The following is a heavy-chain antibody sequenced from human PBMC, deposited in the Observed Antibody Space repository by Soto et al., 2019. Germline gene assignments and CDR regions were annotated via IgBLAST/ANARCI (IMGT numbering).Heavy chain of an antibody. CDR3: AREGLGIYAFDI. V-gene: IGHV4-59*01. CDR2: IYYSGST. J-gene: IGHJ3*02. Sequence: SETLSLTCTVSGGSISSYYWSWIRQPPGKGLEWIGYIYYSGSTNYNPSLKSRVTISVDTSKNQFSLKLSSVTAADTAVYYCAREGLGIYAFDIWGQGTMVTVSS. CDR1: GGSISSYY. D-gene: IGHD7-27*01.